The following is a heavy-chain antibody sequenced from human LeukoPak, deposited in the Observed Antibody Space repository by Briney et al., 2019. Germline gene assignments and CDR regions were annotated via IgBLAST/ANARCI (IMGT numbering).Heavy chain of an antibody. CDR2: INPSGGST. J-gene: IGHJ4*02. CDR3: ARGDEMIVVVIGGGYFDY. V-gene: IGHV1-2*02. D-gene: IGHD3-22*01. Sequence: ASVKVSCKASGYTFTSYYMHWVRQAPGQGLEWMGIINPSGGSTNYAQKFQGRVTMTRDTSISTAYMELSRLRSDDTGVYYCARGDEMIVVVIGGGYFDYWGQGTLVTVSS. CDR1: GYTFTSYY.